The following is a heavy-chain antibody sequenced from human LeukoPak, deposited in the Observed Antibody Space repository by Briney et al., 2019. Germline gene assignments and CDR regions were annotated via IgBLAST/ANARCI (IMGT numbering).Heavy chain of an antibody. Sequence: GESLKISCKGSGYSFTSYWIGWVRQMPEKGLEWMVIIYPGDSDTRYSPSFQSQVTISADKSISTAYLQWSSLKASATAMSYCARRPVTTGPRYYYYGMDVWGQGTTVTVSS. D-gene: IGHD4-17*01. V-gene: IGHV5-51*01. CDR2: IYPGDSDT. CDR3: ARRPVTTGPRYYYYGMDV. J-gene: IGHJ6*02. CDR1: GYSFTSYW.